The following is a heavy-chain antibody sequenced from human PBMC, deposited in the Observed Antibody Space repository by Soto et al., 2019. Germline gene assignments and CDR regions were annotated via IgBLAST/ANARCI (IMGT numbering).Heavy chain of an antibody. V-gene: IGHV4-59*01. J-gene: IGHJ5*02. CDR3: ARVVQDPSAYCSGGSCYSDWFDP. D-gene: IGHD2-15*01. CDR1: GGSISSYY. CDR2: IYYSGST. Sequence: PSETLSLTCTVSGGSISSYYWSWIRQPPGKGLEWIGYIYYSGSTNYNPSLKSRVTISVDTSKNQFSLKLSSVTAVDTAVYYCARVVQDPSAYCSGGSCYSDWFDPWGQGTLVTVSS.